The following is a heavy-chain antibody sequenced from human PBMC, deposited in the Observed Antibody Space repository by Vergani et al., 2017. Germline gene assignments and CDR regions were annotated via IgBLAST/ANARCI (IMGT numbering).Heavy chain of an antibody. CDR2: IGGHDHRT. D-gene: IGHD3-3*01. CDR3: AKGKSYYDFWSGYDAFDY. V-gene: IGHV3-23*01. J-gene: IGHJ4*02. CDR1: GFRFREHG. Sequence: EVQLLESGGGSVQPGESLRLSCVASGFRFREHGMNWVRQAPGKGLEWVSGIGGHDHRTLYADSVKGRFIISRDDSKNTLYLQMSSLRVEDTAIYYCAKGKSYYDFWSGYDAFDYWGQGTLVTVSS.